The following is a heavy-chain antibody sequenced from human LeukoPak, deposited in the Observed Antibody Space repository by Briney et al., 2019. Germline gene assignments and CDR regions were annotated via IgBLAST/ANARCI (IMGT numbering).Heavy chain of an antibody. CDR1: GGSISSRSYY. V-gene: IGHV4-39*07. CDR3: ARFRLVRGPGGIDI. D-gene: IGHD3-10*01. Sequence: PSETLSLTCTVSGGSISSRSYYWGWIRQPPGKGLEWIGEINHSGSTNYNPSLKSRVTISVDTSKNQFSLKLSSVTAADTAVYYCARFRLVRGPGGIDIWGQGTMVTVSS. J-gene: IGHJ3*02. CDR2: INHSGST.